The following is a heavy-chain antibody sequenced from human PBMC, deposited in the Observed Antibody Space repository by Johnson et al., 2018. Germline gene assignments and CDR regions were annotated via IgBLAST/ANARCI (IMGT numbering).Heavy chain of an antibody. J-gene: IGHJ3*01. CDR3: AGHWGSFDV. V-gene: IGHV4-39*01. Sequence: QVQLQESGPGLVKPSETLSLTCTVSGGSTSSSGNYWGWIRQPPGKGLEWIGSFYYSGNPYYNPSLKGRATISGYPSKSQFFLNLSSVTAADPAVYYCAGHWGSFDVWGQGTMVTVSS. CDR1: GGSTSSSGNY. D-gene: IGHD3-16*01. CDR2: FYYSGNP.